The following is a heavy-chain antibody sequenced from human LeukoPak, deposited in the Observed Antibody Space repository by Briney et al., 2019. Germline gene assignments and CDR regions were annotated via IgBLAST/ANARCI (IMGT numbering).Heavy chain of an antibody. CDR3: ARDFRGNYGSRGMDV. V-gene: IGHV4-59*01. CDR1: GGSITN. Sequence: SETLSLTCTVSGGSITNWSWIRQPPRKGLEWIGYIYYSGSTNYNPSLKSRVTMSIDTSKNQFSLKLSSVTAADTAVYYCARDFRGNYGSRGMDVWGQGTTVTVSS. CDR2: IYYSGST. J-gene: IGHJ6*02. D-gene: IGHD3-16*01.